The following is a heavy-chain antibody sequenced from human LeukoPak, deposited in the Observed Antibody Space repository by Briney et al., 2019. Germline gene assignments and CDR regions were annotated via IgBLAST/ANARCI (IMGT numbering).Heavy chain of an antibody. J-gene: IGHJ5*02. CDR1: GYTFTSYG. Sequence: ASVKVSCKASGYTFTSYGISWVRQAPGQGLEWMGRIIPILGIANYAQKFQGRVMITADKSTSTAYMELSSLRSEDTAVYYCARDEYYDSSGYSMNDWFDPWGQGTLVTVSS. CDR3: ARDEYYDSSGYSMNDWFDP. V-gene: IGHV1-69*04. CDR2: IIPILGIA. D-gene: IGHD3-22*01.